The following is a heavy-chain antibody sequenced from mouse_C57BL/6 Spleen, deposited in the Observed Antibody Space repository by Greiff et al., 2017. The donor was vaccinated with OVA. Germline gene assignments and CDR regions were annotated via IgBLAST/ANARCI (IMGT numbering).Heavy chain of an antibody. CDR1: GYTFTSYW. CDR2: IHPNSGST. J-gene: IGHJ2*01. CDR3: VYYGSSYFFDY. Sequence: VQLQQPGAELVKPGASVTLSCKASGYTFTSYWMHWVKQRPGQGLEWIGMIHPNSGSTNYNEKFKSKATLTVDNSSSTAYMQLSSLTSEDSAVYYCVYYGSSYFFDYWGQGTTLTVSS. V-gene: IGHV1-64*01. D-gene: IGHD1-1*01.